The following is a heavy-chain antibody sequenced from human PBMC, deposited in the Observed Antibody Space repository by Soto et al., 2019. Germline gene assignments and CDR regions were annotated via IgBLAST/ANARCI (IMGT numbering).Heavy chain of an antibody. CDR2: ISDTGGGT. CDR1: GVTFSSYA. J-gene: IGHJ5*02. V-gene: IGHV3-23*01. CDR3: VVGRHKTSGSNTWFDP. D-gene: IGHD3-22*01. Sequence: EVQLLESGGGLVQPGGSLRLSCAASGVTFSSYAMNWVRQAPGKGLEWVSTISDTGGGTFYAGSVKGRFTISRDNSKNTLYLQMHRLRADDSAIYFCVVGRHKTSGSNTWFDPWGRGTQVTVSS.